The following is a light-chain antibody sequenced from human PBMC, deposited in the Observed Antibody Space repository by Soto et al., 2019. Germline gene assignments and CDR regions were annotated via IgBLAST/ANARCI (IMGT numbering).Light chain of an antibody. Sequence: DVVLTQSPLSLPVTLGQPASISCRSSQSLVHSDGIFYLNWFQQRPGQSPRRRIYKVSNRDYGVXDXXSGSGAVTDFTLEISRVEAEDVGVYYCMQGSHWPYTFGQGTKLEIK. CDR3: MQGSHWPYT. CDR1: QSLVHSDGIFY. V-gene: IGKV2-30*02. CDR2: KVS. J-gene: IGKJ2*01.